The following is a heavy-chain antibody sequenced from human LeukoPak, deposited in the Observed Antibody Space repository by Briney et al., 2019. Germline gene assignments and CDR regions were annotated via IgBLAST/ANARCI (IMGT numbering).Heavy chain of an antibody. Sequence: ASVKVSCKASGGTFSSYAISWVRQAPGQGLEWMGGIIPIFGTVNYAQKFQGRVTITADESTSTAYMELSSLRSEDTAVYYCARAERIVVVPAAIMADWFDPWGQGTLVTVSS. V-gene: IGHV1-69*13. CDR1: GGTFSSYA. J-gene: IGHJ5*02. CDR2: IIPIFGTV. D-gene: IGHD2-2*02. CDR3: ARAERIVVVPAAIMADWFDP.